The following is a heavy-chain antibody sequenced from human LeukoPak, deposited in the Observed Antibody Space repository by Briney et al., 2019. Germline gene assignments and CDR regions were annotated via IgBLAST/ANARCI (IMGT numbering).Heavy chain of an antibody. V-gene: IGHV4-39*07. CDR2: IYYSGST. CDR3: ARGAPHYDILTGYYGVRYFDY. Sequence: SQTLSLTCTVSGGSISSSSYYWGWIRQPPGKGLEWIGSIYYSGSTYYNPSLKSRVTISVDTSKNQFSLKLSSVTAADTAVYYCARGAPHYDILTGYYGVRYFDYWGQGTLVTVSS. CDR1: GGSISSSSYY. D-gene: IGHD3-9*01. J-gene: IGHJ4*02.